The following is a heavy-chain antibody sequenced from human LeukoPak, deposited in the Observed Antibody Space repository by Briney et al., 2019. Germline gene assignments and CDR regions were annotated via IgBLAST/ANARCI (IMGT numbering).Heavy chain of an antibody. CDR1: GYSITGGYF. Sequence: PSETLSLTCAVSGYSITGGYFWGWIRQPPGKGLEWIGSIWHSGTTYYNPSLKSRVTISVDTSNNQFSLKLSSVTAADTAVFYCARLWGSGYYFDSWGQGTLVTVSS. V-gene: IGHV4-38-2*01. D-gene: IGHD7-27*01. J-gene: IGHJ4*02. CDR2: IWHSGTT. CDR3: ARLWGSGYYFDS.